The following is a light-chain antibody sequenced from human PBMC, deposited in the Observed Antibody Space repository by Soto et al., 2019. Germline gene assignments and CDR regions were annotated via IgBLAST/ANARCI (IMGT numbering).Light chain of an antibody. J-gene: IGKJ2*01. CDR3: QQYNNWPPYT. CDR2: GAS. Sequence: EIVMTQSPATLSVSPGERATLSCRASQSVSINLAWYQQKPGQAPRLLISGASTRATGIPGGFSGSGSGTEFTLTISSLQSEDFAVYYCQQYNNWPPYTFGQGTKLEIK. CDR1: QSVSIN. V-gene: IGKV3-15*01.